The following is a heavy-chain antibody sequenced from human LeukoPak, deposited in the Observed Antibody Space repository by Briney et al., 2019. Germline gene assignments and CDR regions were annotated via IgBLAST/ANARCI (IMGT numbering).Heavy chain of an antibody. Sequence: PSETLSLTCTVSGGSISTYYWSWIRQPAGKGLEWIGRIYTSGSTNYNPSLKSRVTMSVGTSENQFSLRLSSVTAADTAVYYCARDSYDSSGITIHYYMDVWGKGITVTVSS. CDR3: ARDSYDSSGITIHYYMDV. V-gene: IGHV4-4*07. CDR1: GGSISTYY. J-gene: IGHJ6*03. CDR2: IYTSGST. D-gene: IGHD3-22*01.